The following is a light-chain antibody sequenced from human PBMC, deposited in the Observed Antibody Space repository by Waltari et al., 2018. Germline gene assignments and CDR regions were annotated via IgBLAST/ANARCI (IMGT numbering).Light chain of an antibody. CDR1: QTVLYSANNKNY. J-gene: IGKJ1*01. CDR2: WAS. V-gene: IGKV4-1*01. Sequence: DIVMTQSPDSLAVSLGARATITCNSSQTVLYSANNKNYLAWYQQKAGQSPKLLLYWASTRESGVPDRFSGSGSGTDFTLTINSLQAEDVAVYYCQQYYTTPTFGQGTKVEIK. CDR3: QQYYTTPT.